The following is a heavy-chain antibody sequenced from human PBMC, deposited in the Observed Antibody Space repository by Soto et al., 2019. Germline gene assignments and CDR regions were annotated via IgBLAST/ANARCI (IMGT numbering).Heavy chain of an antibody. CDR1: GASISNTNW. CDR3: AIPGAGAFAY. D-gene: IGHD1-26*01. J-gene: IGHJ4*02. CDR2: IYHGGTT. Sequence: QVQLPEAGPGLVAPSGTLSLTCAVSGASISNTNWLSWVRQPPGKGLEWIGEIYHGGTTNCDPSLKSRVTISVDKSKTQFSLKLSSVTAADTAVYYCAIPGAGAFAYWGQGNLVTVSS. V-gene: IGHV4-4*02.